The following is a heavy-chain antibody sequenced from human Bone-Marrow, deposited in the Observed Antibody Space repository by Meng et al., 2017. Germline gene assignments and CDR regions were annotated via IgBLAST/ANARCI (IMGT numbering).Heavy chain of an antibody. V-gene: IGHV3-23*01. CDR2: ITSSHDT. CDR3: TKGARLVDY. D-gene: IGHD3-9*01. CDR1: GFTFTENS. J-gene: IGHJ4*02. Sequence: GESLKISCAASGFTFTENSMAWVRQAPGKGLQWVSAITSSHDTFYAHSVKGRFTISRDNSKNTVYLQMYSLGAEDTAMYYCTKGARLVDYWGQGTLVTVSS.